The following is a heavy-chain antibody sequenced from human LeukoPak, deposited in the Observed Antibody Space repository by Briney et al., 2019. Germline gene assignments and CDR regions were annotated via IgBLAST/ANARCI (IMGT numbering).Heavy chain of an antibody. CDR3: ARLARKFIVGATGAFDI. CDR1: GFTFSSYG. CDR2: ISGSGGST. Sequence: GGSLRLSCAASGFTFSSYGMSWVRQAPGKGLEWVSAISGSGGSTYYADSVKGRFTISRDNAKNSLYLQMNSLRAEDTAVYYCARLARKFIVGATGAFDIWGQGTMVTVSS. J-gene: IGHJ3*02. V-gene: IGHV3-23*01. D-gene: IGHD1-26*01.